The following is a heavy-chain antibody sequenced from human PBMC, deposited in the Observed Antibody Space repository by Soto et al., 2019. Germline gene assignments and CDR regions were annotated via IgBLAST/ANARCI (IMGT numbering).Heavy chain of an antibody. CDR3: ARVNLIAPELFPVVVVTAMEGGFDY. Sequence: QVQLQESGPGLVKPSQTLSLTCTVSGGSISSGGYYWSWIRQHPGKGLEWIGYIYYSGSTYYNPSLKSRVTISVDTSKNQFSLKLSSVTAADTAVYYCARVNLIAPELFPVVVVTAMEGGFDYWGQGTLVTVSS. J-gene: IGHJ4*02. V-gene: IGHV4-31*03. D-gene: IGHD2-21*02. CDR2: IYYSGST. CDR1: GGSISSGGYY.